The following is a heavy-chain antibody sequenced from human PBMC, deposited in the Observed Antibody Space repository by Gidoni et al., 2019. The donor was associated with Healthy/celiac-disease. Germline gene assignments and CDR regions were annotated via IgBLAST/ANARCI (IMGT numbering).Heavy chain of an antibody. J-gene: IGHJ4*02. Sequence: VKLVESGGGVVQPGRSLRRSCAASGFTFSSYGMHWFRPAPGKGLELVAVISYDGSNKYYSDSVKVRFTISRDNSKNTLHLQMTRLIAEDTAVYYCASPGAAYFDYWGQGTLVPVSS. CDR2: ISYDGSNK. V-gene: IGHV3-30*03. D-gene: IGHD1-26*01. CDR3: ASPGAAYFDY. CDR1: GFTFSSYG.